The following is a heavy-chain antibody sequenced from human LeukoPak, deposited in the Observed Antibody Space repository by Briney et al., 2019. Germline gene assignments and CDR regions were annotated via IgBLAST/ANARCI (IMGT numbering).Heavy chain of an antibody. Sequence: PGGSLRLSCAASGFTFSSYGMSWVRQAPGKGLEWVSSFSGSGGSTYYADSVKGRFTISRDNSKNTLYLQMNSLRAEDTAVYYCARDSRSSWYTNWFDPWGQGTLVTVSS. V-gene: IGHV3-23*01. J-gene: IGHJ5*02. D-gene: IGHD6-13*01. CDR3: ARDSRSSWYTNWFDP. CDR2: FSGSGGST. CDR1: GFTFSSYG.